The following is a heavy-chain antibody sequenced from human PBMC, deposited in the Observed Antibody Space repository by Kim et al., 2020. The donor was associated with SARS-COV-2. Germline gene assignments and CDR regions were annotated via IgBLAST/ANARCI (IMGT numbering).Heavy chain of an antibody. CDR3: ARHPPPSTYYYDDYYFDY. Sequence: SETLSLTCTVSGGSISSSSYYWGWIRQPPGKGLEWIGSIYYSGSTYYNPSLKSRVTISVDTSKNQFSLKLSSVTAADTAVYYCARHPPPSTYYYDDYYFDYWGQGTLVTVSS. CDR1: GGSISSSSYY. J-gene: IGHJ4*02. CDR2: IYYSGST. V-gene: IGHV4-39*01. D-gene: IGHD3-22*01.